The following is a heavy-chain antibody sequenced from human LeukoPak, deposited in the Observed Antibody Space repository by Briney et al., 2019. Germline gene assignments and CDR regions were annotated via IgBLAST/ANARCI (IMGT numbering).Heavy chain of an antibody. CDR1: GFTFSSYS. V-gene: IGHV3-21*01. J-gene: IGHJ6*03. CDR3: VNGPPHYYYYYMDV. Sequence: PGGSLRLSCAASGFTFSSYSMNWVRQAPGKGLEWVSSISSSSSYIYYADSVKGRFTISRDNSKNTLYLQMNSLRAEDTAVYYCVNGPPHYYYYYMDVWGKGTTVTISS. D-gene: IGHD2-8*01. CDR2: ISSSSSYI.